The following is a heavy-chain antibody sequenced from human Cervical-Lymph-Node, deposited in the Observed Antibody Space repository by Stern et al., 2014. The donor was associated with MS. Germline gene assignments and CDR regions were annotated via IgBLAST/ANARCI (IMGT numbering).Heavy chain of an antibody. D-gene: IGHD2-2*01. CDR3: ASANCSSTSCPNWCDP. CDR1: GGSISSGDYY. Sequence: QVQLQESGPGLVKPSQTLSLTCTVSGGSISSGDYYWSWIRQPPGKGLEWIGYIYYSGSTYYNPSLKSRVTISVDTSKNQFSLKLSSVTAADTAVYYCASANCSSTSCPNWCDPWGQGTLVTVSS. J-gene: IGHJ5*02. V-gene: IGHV4-30-4*01. CDR2: IYYSGST.